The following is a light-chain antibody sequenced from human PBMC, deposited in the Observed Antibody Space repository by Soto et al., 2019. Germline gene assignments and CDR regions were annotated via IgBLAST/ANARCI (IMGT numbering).Light chain of an antibody. V-gene: IGKV3D-15*01. CDR3: QQYNNWPWT. CDR2: GAS. CDR1: QSVSNN. J-gene: IGKJ1*01. Sequence: EMVLRQSPGTLSLSPGERATLSCRASQSVSNNYLAWYQQKPGQAPRLLIYGASNRATGIPDRFSGSGSGTEFTLTISSLQSEDFAVYYCQQYNNWPWTFGQGTKVDIK.